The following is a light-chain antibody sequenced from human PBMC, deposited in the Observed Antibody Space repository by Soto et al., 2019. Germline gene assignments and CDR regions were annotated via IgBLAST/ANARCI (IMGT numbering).Light chain of an antibody. CDR2: GAS. CDR1: QSVSSSY. V-gene: IGKV3-20*01. Sequence: EIWLTQSPGTLSLSPGGRATLSCRASQSVSSSYLAWYQQKPGQAPRPLIYGASSRAIGIPDRFSGSGSGTDFTLTISRLEPEDFAVYYCQQYGSSPWTFGQGTKVDIK. J-gene: IGKJ1*01. CDR3: QQYGSSPWT.